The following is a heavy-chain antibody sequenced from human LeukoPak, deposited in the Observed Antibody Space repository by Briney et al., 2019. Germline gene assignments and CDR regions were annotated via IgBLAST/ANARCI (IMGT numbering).Heavy chain of an antibody. CDR1: GFTFSSYG. Sequence: GGSLRLSCAASGFTFSSYGMHWVCQAPGKGLEWVAIIWYDGSNKYYADSVKGRFTISRDNSKNTLYLQMNSLRAEDTAVYYCARAMIVVARTAFDIWGQGTMVTVSS. D-gene: IGHD3-22*01. V-gene: IGHV3-33*01. CDR3: ARAMIVVARTAFDI. CDR2: IWYDGSNK. J-gene: IGHJ3*02.